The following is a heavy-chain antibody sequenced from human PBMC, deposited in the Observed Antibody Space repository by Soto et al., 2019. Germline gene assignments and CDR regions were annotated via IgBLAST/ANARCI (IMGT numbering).Heavy chain of an antibody. CDR2: INAGNGDT. D-gene: IGHD2-21*02. CDR1: GYSFTGYA. CDR3: ARSIVVVTALDY. J-gene: IGHJ4*02. Sequence: ASVKVSCKASGYSFTGYAIQWVRQAPGQRLEWMGWINAGNGDTKYSQKFQGRVSITRDTSATTAYMELSSLQSEDTAVYYCARSIVVVTALDYWGQGTLVTVSS. V-gene: IGHV1-3*01.